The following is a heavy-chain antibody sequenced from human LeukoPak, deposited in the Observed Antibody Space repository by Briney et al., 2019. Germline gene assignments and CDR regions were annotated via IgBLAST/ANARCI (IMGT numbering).Heavy chain of an antibody. CDR3: ARLNTAMARGSAGPAGY. CDR2: INPSGGST. J-gene: IGHJ4*02. Sequence: ASVNVSCKASGYTFTIYYMHWVRPAPGQGLEWMGIINPSGGSTSYAQKFQGRVTMTRDTSTSTVYMELSSLRSEDTAVYYCARLNTAMARGSAGPAGYWGQGTLVTVSS. V-gene: IGHV1-46*01. CDR1: GYTFTIYY. D-gene: IGHD5-18*01.